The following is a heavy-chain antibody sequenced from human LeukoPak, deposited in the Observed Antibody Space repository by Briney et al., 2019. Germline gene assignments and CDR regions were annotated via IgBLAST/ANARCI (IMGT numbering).Heavy chain of an antibody. CDR3: ARDGGSPYFDL. CDR2: IYHSGST. V-gene: IGHV4-30-2*01. Sequence: PSETLSLTCAVSGGSISSGGYSWSWIRQPPGKGLEWIGYIYHSGSTYYNPSLKSRVTISVDRSKNQFSLKLSSVTAADTAVYYCARDGGSPYFDLWGRGTLVTVSS. CDR1: GGSISSGGYS. J-gene: IGHJ2*01. D-gene: IGHD3-16*01.